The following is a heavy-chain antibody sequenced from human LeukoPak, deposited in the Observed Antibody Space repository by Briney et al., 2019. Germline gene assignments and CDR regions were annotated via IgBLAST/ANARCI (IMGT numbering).Heavy chain of an antibody. CDR2: ISYDGSNK. CDR1: GFTFSSYE. CDR3: ARDPVKYYGSGSSFDY. Sequence: GGSLKLSCAASGFTFSSYEMNWVRQAPGKGLEWVAVISYDGSNKYYADSVKGRFTISRDNSENTLYLQMNSLRAEDTAVYYCARDPVKYYGSGSSFDYWGQGTLVTVSS. J-gene: IGHJ4*02. D-gene: IGHD3-10*01. V-gene: IGHV3-30*04.